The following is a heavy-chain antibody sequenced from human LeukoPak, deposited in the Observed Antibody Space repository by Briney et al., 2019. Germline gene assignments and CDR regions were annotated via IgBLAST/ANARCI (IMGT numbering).Heavy chain of an antibody. V-gene: IGHV1-8*01. CDR1: GYTFTSYD. CDR2: MNTNSGNT. D-gene: IGHD5-18*01. Sequence: ASVKVSCKASGYTFTSYDINWVRQPTGQGLEWMGWMNTNSGNTGYAQEFQGRVTMTRNTSISTAYMELSSLRSEDTAVYYCARSGYSYGHYDYWGQGTLVTVSS. J-gene: IGHJ4*02. CDR3: ARSGYSYGHYDY.